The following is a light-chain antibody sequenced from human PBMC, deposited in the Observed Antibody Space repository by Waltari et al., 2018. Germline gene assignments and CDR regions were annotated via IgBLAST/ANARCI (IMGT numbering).Light chain of an antibody. Sequence: DIQMTQSPSSLSTSVGDRVTITCRASQSIRSYLNWYQQKPGKAPKFLIYGATSLQSGVPSRFSGSGSGTDFTLTISSLRPEDFATYYCQQSYSIPITFGQGTRLEIK. CDR3: QQSYSIPIT. J-gene: IGKJ5*01. V-gene: IGKV1-39*01. CDR1: QSIRSY. CDR2: GAT.